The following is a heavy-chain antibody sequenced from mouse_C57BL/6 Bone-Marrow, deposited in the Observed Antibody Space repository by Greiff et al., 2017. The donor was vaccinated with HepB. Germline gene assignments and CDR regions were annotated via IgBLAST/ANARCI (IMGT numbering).Heavy chain of an antibody. Sequence: QVQLQQSGAELVRPGASVTLSCKASGYTFTDYEMHWVKQTPVHGLEWIGAIDPETGGTAYNQKFKVKAILTADKSSSTAYMELRSLTSEDSAVYYCTRLWAWFAYWGQGTLVTVSA. CDR2: IDPETGGT. CDR1: GYTFTDYE. J-gene: IGHJ3*01. V-gene: IGHV1-15*01. CDR3: TRLWAWFAY.